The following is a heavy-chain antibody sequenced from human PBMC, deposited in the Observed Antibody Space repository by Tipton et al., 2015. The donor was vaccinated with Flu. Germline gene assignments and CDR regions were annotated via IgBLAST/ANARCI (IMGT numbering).Heavy chain of an antibody. Sequence: TLSLTCSVSGGSMNSYYWSWIRQPAGKGLECIGRIYTTGSTNYNPSLRSRVTISGDTSKNQFSLQLNSVTAEDTAVYYCARSPSYSGSGIYPYYFDDWGQGTLVTVSS. V-gene: IGHV4-4*07. D-gene: IGHD3-10*01. CDR3: ARSPSYSGSGIYPYYFDD. CDR1: GGSMNSYY. J-gene: IGHJ4*02. CDR2: IYTTGST.